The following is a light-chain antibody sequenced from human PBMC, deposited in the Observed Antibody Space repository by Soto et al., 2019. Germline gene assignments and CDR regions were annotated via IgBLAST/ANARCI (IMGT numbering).Light chain of an antibody. J-gene: IGLJ1*01. CDR1: SSDVGGYNY. CDR2: DVS. Sequence: QSALTQPASVSGSPGQSITISCTGTSSDVGGYNYVSWYQQHPGKAPKLMIYDVSNRTSGVSNRFSGSKSGNTASLTISGLKAEDGADYYCTSYTSSSTYVFGTGTKLTVL. CDR3: TSYTSSSTYV. V-gene: IGLV2-14*01.